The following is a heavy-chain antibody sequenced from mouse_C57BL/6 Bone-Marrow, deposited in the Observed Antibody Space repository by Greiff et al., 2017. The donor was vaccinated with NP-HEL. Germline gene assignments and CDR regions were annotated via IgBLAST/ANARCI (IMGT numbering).Heavy chain of an antibody. Sequence: VQLQQPGAELVKPGASVKLSCKASGYTFTSYWMHWVKQRPGQGLEWIGMIHPNSGSTNYNEKFKSKATLTVDKSSSTAYMQLSSLTSEDSAVYYCARWEGLRYFDVWGTGTTVTVSS. CDR3: ARWEGLRYFDV. D-gene: IGHD2-13*01. V-gene: IGHV1-64*01. CDR1: GYTFTSYW. J-gene: IGHJ1*03. CDR2: IHPNSGST.